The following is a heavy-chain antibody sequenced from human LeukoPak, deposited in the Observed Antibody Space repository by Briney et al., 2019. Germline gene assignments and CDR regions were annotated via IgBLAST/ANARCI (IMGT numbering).Heavy chain of an antibody. CDR1: GFTVSSTY. Sequence: GGSLRLSCADSGFTVSSTYMNWVRQAPGKGLEWVSYISFGSSTIYYADSVKGRFTISRDNAKNSLYLQMNSLRAEDTAVYYCARERGYSSSAFDIWGQGTMVTVSS. CDR3: ARERGYSSSAFDI. D-gene: IGHD5-18*01. CDR2: ISFGSSTI. V-gene: IGHV3-48*01. J-gene: IGHJ3*02.